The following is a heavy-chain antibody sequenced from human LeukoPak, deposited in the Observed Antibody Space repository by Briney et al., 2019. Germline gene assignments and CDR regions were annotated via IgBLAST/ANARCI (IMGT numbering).Heavy chain of an antibody. CDR3: ARGRPHGNDY. Sequence: PGGSLRLSCSTSGFTFSNHFMHWVRQAPGKGLEYVSSIGPNGASTTYADSVKGRFSISRDNAKNTLYLQVNSLRVEDTAVYYCARGRPHGNDYWGQGTLVTVSS. J-gene: IGHJ4*02. D-gene: IGHD4-23*01. CDR2: IGPNGAST. V-gene: IGHV3-64*04. CDR1: GFTFSNHF.